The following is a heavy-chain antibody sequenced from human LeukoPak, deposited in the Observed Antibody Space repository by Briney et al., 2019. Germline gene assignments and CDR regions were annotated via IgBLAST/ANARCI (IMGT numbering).Heavy chain of an antibody. V-gene: IGHV3-7*03. CDR1: GFTFSGYW. CDR3: ARIRYQLLRDNWFDP. D-gene: IGHD2-2*01. CDR2: IKQDGSEK. Sequence: SGGSLRLSCAASGFTFSGYWMSWVRQAPGKGLEWVANIKQDGSEKYYVDSVKGRFTISRDNAKNSLYLQMNSLRAEDSAVYYCARIRYQLLRDNWFDPWGQGTLVTVSS. J-gene: IGHJ5*02.